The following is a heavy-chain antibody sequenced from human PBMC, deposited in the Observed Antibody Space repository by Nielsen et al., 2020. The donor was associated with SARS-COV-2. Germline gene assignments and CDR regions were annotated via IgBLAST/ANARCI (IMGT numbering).Heavy chain of an antibody. D-gene: IGHD5-12*01. CDR2: INHSGST. J-gene: IGHJ6*02. V-gene: IGHV4-34*01. Sequence: IRQPPGKGLEWIGEINHSGSTNYNPSLKSRVTISVDTSKNQFSLKLSSVTAADTAVYYCASAKWLRYYGMDVWGQGTTVTVSS. CDR3: ASAKWLRYYGMDV.